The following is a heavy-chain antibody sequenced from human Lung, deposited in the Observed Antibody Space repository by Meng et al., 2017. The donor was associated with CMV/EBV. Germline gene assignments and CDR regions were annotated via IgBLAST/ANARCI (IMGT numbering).Heavy chain of an antibody. Sequence: SETLSLXXTVSGGSISSSSYCWGWIRQPPGKGLEWIGSIYYSGSTYYNPSLKSRVTISVDTSKNQFSLKLSSVTAADTAVYYCARQTDTEGIAAAPDVWGQGXTVTVSS. CDR1: GGSISSSSYC. CDR3: ARQTDTEGIAAAPDV. V-gene: IGHV4-39*01. D-gene: IGHD6-13*01. CDR2: IYYSGST. J-gene: IGHJ6*02.